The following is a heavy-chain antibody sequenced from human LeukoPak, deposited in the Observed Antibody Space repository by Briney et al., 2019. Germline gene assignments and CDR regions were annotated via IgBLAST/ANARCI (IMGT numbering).Heavy chain of an antibody. CDR3: ARDLSGVTGYTYGRGIDY. V-gene: IGHV3-64*01. CDR1: GFTFSSYA. D-gene: IGHD5-18*01. J-gene: IGHJ4*02. Sequence: GGSLRLSCAASGFTFSSYAMHWVRQAPGKGLEYVSAISSNGGSTYYANSVKGRFTISRDNSKNTLYLQMDSLRAEDMAVYYCARDLSGVTGYTYGRGIDYWGQGTLVSV. CDR2: ISSNGGST.